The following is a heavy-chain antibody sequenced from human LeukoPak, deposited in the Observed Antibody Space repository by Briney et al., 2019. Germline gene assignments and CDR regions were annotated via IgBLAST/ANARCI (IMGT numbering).Heavy chain of an antibody. V-gene: IGHV3-30-3*01. CDR3: ARDLRASYYGSGSYMDY. CDR2: ISYDGSNK. J-gene: IGHJ4*02. D-gene: IGHD3-10*01. Sequence: GGSLRLSCAASGFTFSSYAMHWVRQAPGKGLEWVAVISYDGSNKYYADSVKGRFTISRDNSKNTLYLQMNSLRAEDTAVYYCARDLRASYYGSGSYMDYWGQGTLVTVSS. CDR1: GFTFSSYA.